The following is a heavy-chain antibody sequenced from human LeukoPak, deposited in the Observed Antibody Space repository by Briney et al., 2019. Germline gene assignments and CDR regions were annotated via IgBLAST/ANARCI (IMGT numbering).Heavy chain of an antibody. Sequence: SETLSLTCTVFGGSVSDSRYYWGSIRQPPGKGLEWIGNMYYSGSANYNPSLKSRVTISIDTSKNQFSLKLSSVTAADTAVYYCARQSSYSSGWYFDYWGQGTLVTVSS. J-gene: IGHJ4*02. CDR2: MYYSGSA. V-gene: IGHV4-39*01. CDR3: ARQSSYSSGWYFDY. D-gene: IGHD6-19*01. CDR1: GGSVSDSRYY.